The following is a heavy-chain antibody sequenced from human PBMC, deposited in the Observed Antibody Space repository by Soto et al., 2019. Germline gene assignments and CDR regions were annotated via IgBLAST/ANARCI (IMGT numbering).Heavy chain of an antibody. CDR2: ISWNSGSI. J-gene: IGHJ4*02. D-gene: IGHD6-13*01. CDR3: ARSGTSFFFIPGGGADIAAAVDFDY. CDR1: GFTFDDYA. Sequence: PGGSLRLSCAASGFTFDDYAMHWVRQAPGKGLEWVSGISWNSGSIGYADSVKGRFTISRDNAKNSLYLQMNSLRAEDTALYYCARSGTSFFFIPGGGADIAAAVDFDYWGEGTLVTVSS. V-gene: IGHV3-9*01.